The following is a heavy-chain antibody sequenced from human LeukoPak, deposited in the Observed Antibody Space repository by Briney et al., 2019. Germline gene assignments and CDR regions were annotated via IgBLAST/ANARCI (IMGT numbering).Heavy chain of an antibody. V-gene: IGHV4-59*01. CDR3: ARPYTSGYRGAFDI. Sequence: SETLSLTCTVPGGSISSYYWSWIRQFPGKGLEWIGYIYYSGSTNYNPSLKSRVTISVDTSKNQFSLKLSSVTAADTAVYYCARPYTSGYRGAFDIWGQGTMVTVSS. CDR1: GGSISSYY. D-gene: IGHD6-19*01. CDR2: IYYSGST. J-gene: IGHJ3*02.